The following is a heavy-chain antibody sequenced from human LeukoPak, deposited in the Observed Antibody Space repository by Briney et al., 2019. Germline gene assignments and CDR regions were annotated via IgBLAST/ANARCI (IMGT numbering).Heavy chain of an antibody. D-gene: IGHD2-2*01. CDR2: IIPIFGTA. CDR3: ATHLGYCSSSSCFSENWFDP. J-gene: IGHJ5*02. Sequence: SVKVSCKASGGTFSSYAISWVRQAPGQGLEWMGGIIPIFGTANYAQKFQGRVTITADESTSTAYMELSSLRSEDTAVYYCATHLGYCSSSSCFSENWFDPWGQGTLVTVSS. CDR1: GGTFSSYA. V-gene: IGHV1-69*13.